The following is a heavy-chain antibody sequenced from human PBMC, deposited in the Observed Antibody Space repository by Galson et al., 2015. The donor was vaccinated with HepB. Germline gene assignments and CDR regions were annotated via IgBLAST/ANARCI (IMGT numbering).Heavy chain of an antibody. Sequence: SVKVSCKASGYTFTGFYMHWVRQAPGQGLEWMGRINPNSGGTNYAQKFQGRVTMTRDTSTTTAYMELSRLRSDDTAVYYCARDVSGSWYYFDYWGQGTLVTVSS. J-gene: IGHJ4*02. D-gene: IGHD6-13*01. V-gene: IGHV1-2*06. CDR1: GYTFTGFY. CDR3: ARDVSGSWYYFDY. CDR2: INPNSGGT.